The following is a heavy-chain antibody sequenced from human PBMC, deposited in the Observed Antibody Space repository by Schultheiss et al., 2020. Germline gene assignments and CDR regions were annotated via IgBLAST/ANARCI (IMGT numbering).Heavy chain of an antibody. Sequence: ASVKVSCKASGYTFTSYGISWVRQAPGQGLEWMGWISAYNGNTNYAQKFQGWVTMTRDTSISTAYMELSRLRSDDTAVYYCARPTYYGYSSGWYSTWGAFDIWGQGTMVTVSS. CDR3: ARPTYYGYSSGWYSTWGAFDI. CDR1: GYTFTSYG. D-gene: IGHD6-19*01. V-gene: IGHV1-18*01. J-gene: IGHJ3*02. CDR2: ISAYNGNT.